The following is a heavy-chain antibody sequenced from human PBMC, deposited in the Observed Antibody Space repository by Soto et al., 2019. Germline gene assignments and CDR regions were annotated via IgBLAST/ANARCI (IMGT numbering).Heavy chain of an antibody. V-gene: IGHV3-7*01. CDR2: IKQDGSEK. CDR1: GFTFSSYW. Sequence: GGSLRLSCAASGFTFSSYWMSWVRQAPGKGLEWVANIKQDGSEKYYVDSVKGRFTISRDNAKNSLYLQMNSLRAEDTAVYYCARDRISLGVVVPAAAYYFDYGAKGTWVTVSP. D-gene: IGHD2-2*01. CDR3: ARDRISLGVVVPAAAYYFDY. J-gene: IGHJ4*02.